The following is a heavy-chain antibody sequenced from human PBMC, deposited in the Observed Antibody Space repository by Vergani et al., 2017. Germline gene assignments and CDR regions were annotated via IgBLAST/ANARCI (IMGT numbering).Heavy chain of an antibody. J-gene: IGHJ5*02. CDR3: ARDSRYCSSTSCYVGRDWFDP. CDR2: INPNSGGT. CDR1: GSTFTGYY. D-gene: IGHD2-2*01. V-gene: IGHV1-2*02. Sequence: QVQLVQSGAEVKKPGASVKVSCKASGSTFTGYYMHWVRQAPGQGLEWMGWINPNSGGTNYAQKFQGRVTMTRDTSISTAYMELSRLRSDDTAVYYCARDSRYCSSTSCYVGRDWFDPWGQGTLVTVSS.